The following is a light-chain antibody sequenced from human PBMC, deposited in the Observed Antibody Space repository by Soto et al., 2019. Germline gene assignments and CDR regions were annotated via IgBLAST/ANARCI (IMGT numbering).Light chain of an antibody. CDR1: QSISNF. CDR3: QQYDSYPYT. V-gene: IGKV1-5*03. J-gene: IGKJ2*01. CDR2: YGT. Sequence: DIVMSQSPSTLSASVGDRVTITCRASQSISNFLARYQQKPGKAPNLLIYYGTNLQCGVPSRFGGSGSGTEFSLTISSLQPDDFATYYCQQYDSYPYTFGQGTKLEIK.